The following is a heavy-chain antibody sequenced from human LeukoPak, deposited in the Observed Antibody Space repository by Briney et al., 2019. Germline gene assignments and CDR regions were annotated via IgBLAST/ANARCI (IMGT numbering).Heavy chain of an antibody. CDR1: GGSISSSTYY. Sequence: SETLSPTCTVSGGSISSSTYYWAWVRQPPGKELEWIASIYYSGSTYYNPSLKSRVTISVDTSKNQFSLKLSSVTAADTAVYYCARVSGITMIVVVPEDGFDIWGQGTMVTVSS. CDR3: ARVSGITMIVVVPEDGFDI. J-gene: IGHJ3*02. D-gene: IGHD3-22*01. CDR2: IYYSGST. V-gene: IGHV4-39*01.